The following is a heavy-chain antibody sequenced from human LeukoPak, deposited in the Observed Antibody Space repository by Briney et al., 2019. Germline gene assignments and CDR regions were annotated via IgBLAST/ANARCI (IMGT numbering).Heavy chain of an antibody. CDR1: GGSISRSSYY. D-gene: IGHD3-3*01. CDR2: IYYSGST. J-gene: IGHJ5*02. CDR3: ARAPQYYDFWSGYYFGWFDP. Sequence: SEALSLTCSVSGGSISRSSYYWGWIRQPPGKGLEWIGYIYYSGSTNYNPSLKSRVTISVDTSKNQFSLKLSSVTAADTAVYYCARAPQYYDFWSGYYFGWFDPWGQGTLVTVSS. V-gene: IGHV4-61*05.